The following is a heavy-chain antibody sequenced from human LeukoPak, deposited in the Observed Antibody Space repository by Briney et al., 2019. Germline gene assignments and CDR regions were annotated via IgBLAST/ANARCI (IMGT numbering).Heavy chain of an antibody. Sequence: GASVKVSCKASGGTFSSYTISWVRQAPGQGLEWMGRIIPILGIANYAQKFQGRVTMTRDTSISTAYTELSRLRSDDTAVYYCARAENIVVGPAAIFDPWGQGTLVTVSS. CDR3: ARAENIVVGPAAIFDP. V-gene: IGHV1-69*02. CDR2: IIPILGIA. D-gene: IGHD2-2*02. J-gene: IGHJ5*02. CDR1: GGTFSSYT.